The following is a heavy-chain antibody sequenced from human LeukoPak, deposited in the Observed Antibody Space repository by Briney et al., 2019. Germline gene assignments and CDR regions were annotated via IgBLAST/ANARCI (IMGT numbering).Heavy chain of an antibody. CDR2: IGGSGGNT. CDR1: GFTFSRNG. V-gene: IGHV3-23*01. D-gene: IGHD3-16*01. J-gene: IGHJ4*02. CDR3: ARDQGGVGY. Sequence: GGSLRLSCAASGFTFSRNGMTWVRQAPGKGLEWVSAIGGSGGNTYYADSVKGRFTISRDNAKNSLYLQMNSLRAEDTAVYYCARDQGGVGYWGQGTLVTVSS.